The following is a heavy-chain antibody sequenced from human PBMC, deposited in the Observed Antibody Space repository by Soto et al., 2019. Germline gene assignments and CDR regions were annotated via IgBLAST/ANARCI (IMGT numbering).Heavy chain of an antibody. J-gene: IGHJ6*02. CDR2: IIPIFGTA. D-gene: IGHD3-9*01. V-gene: IGHV1-69*06. CDR3: AVGRDIFRYGMDV. CDR1: GGTFSSYA. Sequence: SLKVSCTASGGTFSSYAISWVRQDPGQGLEWMGGIIPIFGTANYPQKFQGRVTITADKSTSTAYMELSSLRSEDTAVYYCAVGRDIFRYGMDVWGQGTTVTVSS.